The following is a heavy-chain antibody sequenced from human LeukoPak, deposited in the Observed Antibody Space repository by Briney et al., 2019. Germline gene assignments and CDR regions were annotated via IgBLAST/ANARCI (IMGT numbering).Heavy chain of an antibody. J-gene: IGHJ4*02. V-gene: IGHV1-2*02. D-gene: IGHD4-17*01. CDR3: ARANYGDYVEGFDY. CDR1: GYTFTGYY. Sequence: GASVKVSCKASGYTFTGYYMHWVRQAPGQGLEWMGWINPNSGGTNYAQKFQGRVTMTRDTSISTAYMELSRLRSDDTAVYYCARANYGDYVEGFDYWGQGTLVTVSS. CDR2: INPNSGGT.